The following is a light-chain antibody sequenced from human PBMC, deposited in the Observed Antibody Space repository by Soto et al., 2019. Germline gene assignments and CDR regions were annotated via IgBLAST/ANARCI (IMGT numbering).Light chain of an antibody. Sequence: DIQMTQSPSTLSASVGDRVIITCRASQSPGTWMAWYQQKPVSAPVLLIYAVSKLESGFPSRFSGRASGTEITLTITRLQPDDFATYYCQQYFSYPLTCGGGTKVEIQ. J-gene: IGKJ4*01. V-gene: IGKV1-5*01. CDR2: AVS. CDR1: QSPGTW. CDR3: QQYFSYPLT.